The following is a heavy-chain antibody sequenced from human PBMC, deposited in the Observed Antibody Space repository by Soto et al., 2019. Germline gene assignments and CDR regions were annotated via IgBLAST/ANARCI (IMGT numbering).Heavy chain of an antibody. CDR3: AKDRERSGYYYMDV. Sequence: GRSLRLSCAASGFTFTSYCMHWVRQAPGKGLEWVAVISYDGSDKYYADSVKGRFTISRDNSKNTLYLQMNSLRAEDTAVYYCAKDRERSGYYYMDVWGKGTTVTVSS. CDR1: GFTFTSYC. V-gene: IGHV3-30*18. J-gene: IGHJ6*03. D-gene: IGHD1-1*01. CDR2: ISYDGSDK.